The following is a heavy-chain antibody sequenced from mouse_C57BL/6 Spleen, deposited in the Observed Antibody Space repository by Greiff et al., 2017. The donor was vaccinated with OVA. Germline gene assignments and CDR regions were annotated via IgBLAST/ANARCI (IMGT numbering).Heavy chain of an antibody. D-gene: IGHD1-1*01. V-gene: IGHV1-52*01. CDR3: ARAYGSSPSDAMDY. J-gene: IGHJ4*01. CDR1: GYTFTSYW. Sequence: QVQLQQSGAELVRPGSSVKLSCKASGYTFTSYWMHWVKQRPIQGLEWIGNIDPSDSETHYNQKFKDKATLTVDKSSSTAYMQLSSLTSEDSAVYYCARAYGSSPSDAMDYWGQGTSVTVSS. CDR2: IDPSDSET.